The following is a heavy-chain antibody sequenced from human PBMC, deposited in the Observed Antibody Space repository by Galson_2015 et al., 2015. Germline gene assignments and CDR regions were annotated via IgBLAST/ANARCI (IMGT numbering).Heavy chain of an antibody. J-gene: IGHJ6*02. D-gene: IGHD2-2*01. V-gene: IGHV3-30*18. CDR2: ISYDGSNK. CDR3: AKVLNGVVPAAILDV. CDR1: GFTFSSYG. Sequence: SLRLSCATSGFTFSSYGMHWVRQAPGKGLEWVAVISYDGSNKYYADSVKGRFTISRDNSKNTLYLQMNSLRAEDTAVYYCAKVLNGVVPAAILDVWGQGTTVTVSS.